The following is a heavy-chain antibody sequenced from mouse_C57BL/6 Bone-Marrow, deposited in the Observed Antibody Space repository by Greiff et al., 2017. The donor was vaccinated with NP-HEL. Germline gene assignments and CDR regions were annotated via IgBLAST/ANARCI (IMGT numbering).Heavy chain of an antibody. Sequence: EVHLVESGGGLVQSGRSLRLSCATSGFTFSDFYMEWVRQAPGKGLEWIAASRNKANDYTTEYSASVKGRFIVSRDTSQSILYLQMNALRAKDTAIYYCARDNWDWYFDVWGTGTTVTVSS. CDR1: GFTFSDFY. CDR3: ARDNWDWYFDV. V-gene: IGHV7-1*01. CDR2: SRNKANDYTT. D-gene: IGHD4-1*01. J-gene: IGHJ1*03.